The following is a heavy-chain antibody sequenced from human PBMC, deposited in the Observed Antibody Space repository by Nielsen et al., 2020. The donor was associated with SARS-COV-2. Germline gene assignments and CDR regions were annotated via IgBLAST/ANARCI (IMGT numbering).Heavy chain of an antibody. CDR2: INPSGGST. J-gene: IGHJ6*03. Sequence: WVRQAPGQGLEWMGIINPSGGSTSYAQKFQGRVTMTRDTSISTAYMELSSLRSEDTAVYYCARGKGRDIVVVVARYYYYYYMDVWGKGTTVTVSS. D-gene: IGHD2-15*01. CDR3: ARGKGRDIVVVVARYYYYYYMDV. V-gene: IGHV1-46*01.